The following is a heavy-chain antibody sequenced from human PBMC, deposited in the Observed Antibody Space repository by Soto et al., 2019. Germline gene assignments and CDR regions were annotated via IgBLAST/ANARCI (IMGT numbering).Heavy chain of an antibody. CDR2: ISGSGGST. CDR3: AKFRYSSSSFFDY. CDR1: GFTFSSYA. J-gene: IGHJ4*02. Sequence: GGSLRLSCAGSGFTFSSYALSWVRQAPGKGLEWVSAISGSGGSTYYADSVKGRFTISRDNSKNTLYLQMNSLRAEDTAVYYCAKFRYSSSSFFDYWGQGTLVTVS. D-gene: IGHD6-6*01. V-gene: IGHV3-23*01.